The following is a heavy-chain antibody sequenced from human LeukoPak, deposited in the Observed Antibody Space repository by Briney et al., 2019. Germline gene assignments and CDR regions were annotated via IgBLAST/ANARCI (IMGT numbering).Heavy chain of an antibody. CDR1: GASVSSHF. V-gene: IGHV4-59*08. CDR3: ARHVGAWHHIDF. Sequence: PSETLSLTCTVSGASVSSHFWSWIRQPPGKGLEWIGYIYYTGSSNYNPSLKSRVAMSVDTSKNQFSLRLSSVTAADTAVYFCARHVGAWHHIDFLGQGNLFTVSS. J-gene: IGHJ4*02. CDR2: IYYTGSS. D-gene: IGHD4-17*01.